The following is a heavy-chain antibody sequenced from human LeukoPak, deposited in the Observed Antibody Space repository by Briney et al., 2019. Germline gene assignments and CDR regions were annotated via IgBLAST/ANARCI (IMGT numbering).Heavy chain of an antibody. CDR3: ARGGVLGDAFDI. D-gene: IGHD3-16*01. J-gene: IGHJ3*02. CDR1: GYTFTGYY. Sequence: ASVKVSCKASGYTFTGYYMHWVRQAPGQGLEWMGRINPNSGGTNYAQKFQGRVTMTRDTSISTAYMELSRLRSEDTAVYYCARGGVLGDAFDIWGQGTMVTVSS. CDR2: INPNSGGT. V-gene: IGHV1-2*06.